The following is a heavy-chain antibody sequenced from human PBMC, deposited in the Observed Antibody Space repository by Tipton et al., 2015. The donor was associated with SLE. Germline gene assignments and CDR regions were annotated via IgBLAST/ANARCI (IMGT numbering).Heavy chain of an antibody. V-gene: IGHV1-18*01. CDR3: ARDESGFNDFFDY. CDR1: GYTLTNYG. J-gene: IGHJ4*02. Sequence: QVQLVQSGAEVKKPGASVKVSCKASGYTLTNYGFNWVRQAPGQGLEWMGWIGADNGNTNYALKFQGRVTMTRDKTTSTAYMELRSLRSDDTAIYYCARDESGFNDFFDYWGQGPLVTVSS. CDR2: IGADNGNT. D-gene: IGHD5-12*01.